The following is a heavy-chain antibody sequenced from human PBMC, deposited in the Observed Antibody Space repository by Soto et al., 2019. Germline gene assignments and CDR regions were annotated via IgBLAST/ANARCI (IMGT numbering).Heavy chain of an antibody. V-gene: IGHV3-30*18. CDR3: AKETENGYFDY. Sequence: GGSLRLSCAASGFTFRSSGMHWVRQASGKGLEWVAVISYDGSNKYYADSVKGRFTISRDNSKNTLYLQMNSLRAEDTAVYYCAKETENGYFDYWGQGTLVTVSS. J-gene: IGHJ4*02. CDR2: ISYDGSNK. CDR1: GFTFRSSG.